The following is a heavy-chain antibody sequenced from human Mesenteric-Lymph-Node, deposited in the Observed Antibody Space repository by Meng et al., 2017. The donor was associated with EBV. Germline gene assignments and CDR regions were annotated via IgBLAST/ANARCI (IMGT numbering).Heavy chain of an antibody. J-gene: IGHJ4*02. CDR2: IIPMFGTA. CDR3: ARVVSSGWFFDY. V-gene: IGHV1-69*01. D-gene: IGHD6-19*01. CDR1: GYTFTAYA. Sequence: QRVRSGSGLKKPWASVKVSSKASGYTFTAYAVNWVRQAPGHGLEWMAGIIPMFGTANYAQKFQGRVTITVDESTSKAYMALSSLRSEDTAVSVCARVVSSGWFFDYWGQGTLVTVSS.